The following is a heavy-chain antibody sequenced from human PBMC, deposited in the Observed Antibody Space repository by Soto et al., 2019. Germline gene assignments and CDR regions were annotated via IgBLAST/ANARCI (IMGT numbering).Heavy chain of an antibody. J-gene: IGHJ4*02. Sequence: QVQLRQWGAGLLKPSETLSLTCAVFGGSFSDYYWTWIRQPPGKGLEWLGEINHSGTTSYNPSLKSRLTISVDTSNNQFSLKLSSVTAADTAVYYCARKPIYHFFAGYYSVDYWGQGTLVTVSS. CDR3: ARKPIYHFFAGYYSVDY. CDR2: INHSGTT. D-gene: IGHD3-9*01. CDR1: GGSFSDYY. V-gene: IGHV4-34*01.